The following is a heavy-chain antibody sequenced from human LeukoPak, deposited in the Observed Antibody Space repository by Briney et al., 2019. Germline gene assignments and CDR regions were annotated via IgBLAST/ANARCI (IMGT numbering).Heavy chain of an antibody. Sequence: ASVKVSCKASGYTFTGYYMHWVRQAPGQGLEWMGRINPNSGGTNYAQKFQGRVTMTRDTSISTAYMELRSLRSDDTAVYYCALRGYSYSEAYWGQGTLVTVSS. CDR3: ALRGYSYSEAY. CDR2: INPNSGGT. CDR1: GYTFTGYY. J-gene: IGHJ4*02. D-gene: IGHD5-18*01. V-gene: IGHV1-2*06.